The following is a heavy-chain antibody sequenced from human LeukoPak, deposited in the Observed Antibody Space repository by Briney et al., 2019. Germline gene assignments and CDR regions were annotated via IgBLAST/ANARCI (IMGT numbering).Heavy chain of an antibody. CDR2: ISGSGGST. CDR3: AKSSRQWLVRGYFDY. Sequence: GGSLRLSCAASGLTLSSYAMSWVRQAPGKGLEWVSAISGSGGSTYYADSVKGRFTISRDNSKNTLYLQMNSLRAEDTAVYYCAKSSRQWLVRGYFDYWGKGTLVTVSS. V-gene: IGHV3-23*01. D-gene: IGHD6-19*01. J-gene: IGHJ4*02. CDR1: GLTLSSYA.